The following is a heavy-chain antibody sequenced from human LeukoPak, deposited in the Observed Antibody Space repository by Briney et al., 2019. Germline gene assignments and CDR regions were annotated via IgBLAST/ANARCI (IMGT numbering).Heavy chain of an antibody. CDR3: ARLGGPAATLDY. D-gene: IGHD6-25*01. Sequence: SETLSLTCTVSGGSISSYYWSWIRQPPGKGLEWIGYIYYSGSTNYNPSLKSRVTISVDTSKNQFSLKLSSVTAADTAVYYCARLGGPAATLDYWGQGTLDTVSS. V-gene: IGHV4-59*01. CDR1: GGSISSYY. CDR2: IYYSGST. J-gene: IGHJ4*02.